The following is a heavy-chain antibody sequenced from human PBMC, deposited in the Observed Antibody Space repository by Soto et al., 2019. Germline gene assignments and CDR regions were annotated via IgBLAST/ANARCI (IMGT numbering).Heavy chain of an antibody. V-gene: IGHV2-5*02. Sequence: QITLKESGPTLVKPTQTLTLTCTFSGFSLSTSGVGVGWIRQPPGKALEWLALIYWDDDKRYSPSVKSRLTLIKXNTXTXXVLTMTNMDPVDTATYYCAHTSDYYGSSGPHHFDYWGQGTLVTVSS. CDR3: AHTSDYYGSSGPHHFDY. CDR1: GFSLSTSGVG. CDR2: IYWDDDK. D-gene: IGHD3-22*01. J-gene: IGHJ4*02.